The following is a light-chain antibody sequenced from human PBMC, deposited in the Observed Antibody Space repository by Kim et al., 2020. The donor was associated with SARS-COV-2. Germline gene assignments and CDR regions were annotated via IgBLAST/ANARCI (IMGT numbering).Light chain of an antibody. CDR3: QQYNNWPPYT. J-gene: IGKJ2*01. CDR2: GAS. V-gene: IGKV3-15*01. CDR1: QSISSN. Sequence: SPRGRATRPRRASQSISSNLAWYQQKPGQAPRLLIYGASTRATDIPARFSGSGSGTDFTLTISSLQSDDFAVYYCQQYNNWPPYTVGQGTKVDIQ.